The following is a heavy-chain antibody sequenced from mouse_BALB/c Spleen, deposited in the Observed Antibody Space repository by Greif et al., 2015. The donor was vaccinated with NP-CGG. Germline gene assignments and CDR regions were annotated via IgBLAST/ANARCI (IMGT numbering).Heavy chain of an antibody. CDR2: IYPGSGST. J-gene: IGHJ4*01. V-gene: IGHV1-55*01. CDR3: ARYGSYAMDY. Sequence: QVQLQQSGAELVKPGTSVKLSCKASGYNFTSYWINWVKLRPGQGLEWIGDIYPGSGSTNYNEKFKSKATLTVDTSSSTAYMQLSSLASEDSALYYCARYGSYAMDYWGQGTSVTVSS. D-gene: IGHD1-1*01. CDR1: GYNFTSYW.